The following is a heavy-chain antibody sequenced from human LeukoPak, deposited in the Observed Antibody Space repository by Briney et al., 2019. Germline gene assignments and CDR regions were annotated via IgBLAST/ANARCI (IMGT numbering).Heavy chain of an antibody. CDR1: GGSISSYY. CDR2: IYYSGST. CDR3: ARSGYFPDWYFDL. V-gene: IGHV4-59*08. J-gene: IGHJ2*01. D-gene: IGHD3-22*01. Sequence: SETLSLTCTVSGGSISSYYWSWLRQPPGKGLEWIGYIYYSGSTNYNPSLKSRVTISVDTSKNQFSLKLSSVTAADTAVYYCARSGYFPDWYFDLWGRGTLSLSPQ.